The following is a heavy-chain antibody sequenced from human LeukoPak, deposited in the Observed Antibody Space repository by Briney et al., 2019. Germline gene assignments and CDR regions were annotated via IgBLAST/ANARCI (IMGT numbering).Heavy chain of an antibody. CDR1: GGSIRSSYYY. V-gene: IGHV4-39*01. D-gene: IGHD3-22*01. CDR3: ARRYYDSSGYYHTFDY. J-gene: IGHJ4*02. CDR2: IYYSGST. Sequence: PSETLSLTCTVSGGSIRSSYYYWGWIRQPPGKGLERIGSIYYSGSTYYNPSLKSRVTISVDTSKNQFSLKLSSVTAADTAVYYCARRYYDSSGYYHTFDYWGQGTLVTVSS.